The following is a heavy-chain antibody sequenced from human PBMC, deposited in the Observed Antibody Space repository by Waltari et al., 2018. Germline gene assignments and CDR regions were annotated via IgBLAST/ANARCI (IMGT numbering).Heavy chain of an antibody. D-gene: IGHD1-7*01. CDR3: ARALELGGDWFDP. CDR2: IYYSGST. J-gene: IGHJ5*02. V-gene: IGHV4-59*01. Sequence: WIRQPPGKGLEWIGYIYYSGSTNYNPSLKSRVTISVDTSKNQFSLKLSSVTAADTAVYYCARALELGGDWFDPWGQGTLVTVSS.